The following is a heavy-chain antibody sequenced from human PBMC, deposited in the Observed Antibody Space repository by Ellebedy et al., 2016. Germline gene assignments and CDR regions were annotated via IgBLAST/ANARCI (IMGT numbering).Heavy chain of an antibody. CDR2: ISYHGSDK. CDR1: GFTFSSYA. CDR3: AKRGSAAAPLGPIWYLDL. J-gene: IGHJ2*01. Sequence: GESLKISXAASGFTFSSYAMHWVRQAPGKGLEWVAVISYHGSDKYYADSVKGRFTISRDNSKNTVYLQVSSLRTEDTAVYYCAKRGSAAAPLGPIWYLDLWGRGTLVTVSS. V-gene: IGHV3-30-3*02. D-gene: IGHD3-10*01.